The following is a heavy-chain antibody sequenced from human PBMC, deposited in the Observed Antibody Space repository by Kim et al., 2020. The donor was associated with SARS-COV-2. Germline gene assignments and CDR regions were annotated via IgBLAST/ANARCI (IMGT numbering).Heavy chain of an antibody. J-gene: IGHJ6*02. CDR2: IFYSGST. V-gene: IGHV4-31*03. CDR3: ARGDEVVVYFGMDV. CDR1: GGSISSGGFY. Sequence: SETLSLTCTVSGGSISSGGFYWSWIRQHPGKGLEWIGYIFYSGSTYYNPSLKSRVTISVDTSKNQFSLKLSSVTAAATAVYYCARGDEVVVYFGMDVWGQGATVTVSS. D-gene: IGHD2-15*01.